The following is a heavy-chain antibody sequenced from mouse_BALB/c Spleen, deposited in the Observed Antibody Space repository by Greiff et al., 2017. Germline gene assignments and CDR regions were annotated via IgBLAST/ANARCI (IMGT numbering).Heavy chain of an antibody. CDR1: GYTFSSYW. V-gene: IGHV1-9*01. CDR3: ASPYGKNWYFDV. CDR2: ILPGSGST. Sequence: QVQLKESGAELMKPGASVKISCKATGYTFSSYWIEWVKQRPGHGLEWIGEILPGSGSTNYNEKFKGKATFTADTSSNTAYMQLSSLTSEDSAVYYCASPYGKNWYFDVWGAGTTVTVSS. J-gene: IGHJ1*01. D-gene: IGHD1-1*01.